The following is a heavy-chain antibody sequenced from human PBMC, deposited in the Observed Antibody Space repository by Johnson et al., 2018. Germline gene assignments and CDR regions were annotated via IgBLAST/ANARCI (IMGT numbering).Heavy chain of an antibody. Sequence: SCAASGYTFNNAWMSWVRQAPGKGLEWVGRIKSKTHRGTTDYAAPGKGKFTIPRDDSKNTQFLQMNSLKTEDTAVYYCTKDKTLEWLYNGMGVWGKGTTVTGPS. D-gene: IGHD3-3*01. CDR3: TKDKTLEWLYNGMGV. J-gene: IGHJ6*04. V-gene: IGHV3-15*01. CDR1: GYTFNNAW. CDR2: IKSKTHRGTT.